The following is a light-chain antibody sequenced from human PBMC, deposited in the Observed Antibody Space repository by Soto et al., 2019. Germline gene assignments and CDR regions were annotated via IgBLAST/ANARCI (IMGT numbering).Light chain of an antibody. Sequence: EIVMTQSPATLSVSPGERATLSCRASQSVSSNLAWYQQKPGQAPRLLIYGASTRATGIPARFSGSGSGTEFTLTISSLQSEDFAVYYCQQYDKWPRWTFGQGTKVDNK. CDR1: QSVSSN. CDR3: QQYDKWPRWT. CDR2: GAS. V-gene: IGKV3-15*01. J-gene: IGKJ1*01.